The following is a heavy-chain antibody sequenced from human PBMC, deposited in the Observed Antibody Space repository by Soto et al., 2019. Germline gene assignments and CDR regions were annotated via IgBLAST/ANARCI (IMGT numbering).Heavy chain of an antibody. CDR3: ARYNSYAMDY. J-gene: IGHJ4*02. V-gene: IGHV4-59*01. CDR2: IHYSGTT. Sequence: PSETLSLTCTVSGTSISSYYWSWIRQPPGKGLEWIANIHYSGTTNYNPSLASRVTLSVDTSKNRFSLKMTSVTAADRAMYFCARYNSYAMDYWGRGTLVTVSS. CDR1: GTSISSYY. D-gene: IGHD2-2*01.